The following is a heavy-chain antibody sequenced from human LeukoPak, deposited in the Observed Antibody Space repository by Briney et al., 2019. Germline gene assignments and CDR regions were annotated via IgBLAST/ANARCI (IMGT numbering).Heavy chain of an antibody. J-gene: IGHJ4*02. Sequence: SETLSLTCAVYGGSFSGYYWSWIRQPPGKGLEWIGEINHSGSTNYNPSLKSRVTMSVDTSKNQFSLKLSSVTAADTAVYYCARSNSQAPFDYWGQGTLVTVSS. CDR2: INHSGST. CDR3: ARSNSQAPFDY. V-gene: IGHV4-34*01. CDR1: GGSFSGYY. D-gene: IGHD4-11*01.